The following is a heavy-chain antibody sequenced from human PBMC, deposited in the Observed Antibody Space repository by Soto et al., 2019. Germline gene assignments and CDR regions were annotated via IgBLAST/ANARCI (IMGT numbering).Heavy chain of an antibody. J-gene: IGHJ5*02. CDR3: AKDGAKYPQDNWFDP. CDR1: GFTFSVHG. Sequence: QEQLVESGGRVVQPGTSLRLSCAASGFTFSVHGMHWVRQAPGKGLEWVAVISYDGSNEYYADSVKGRFTISRDNSKNMLYLQTNSLKTEDTAVYYCAKDGAKYPQDNWFDPWGQGTLVTVSS. D-gene: IGHD2-2*01. CDR2: ISYDGSNE. V-gene: IGHV3-30*18.